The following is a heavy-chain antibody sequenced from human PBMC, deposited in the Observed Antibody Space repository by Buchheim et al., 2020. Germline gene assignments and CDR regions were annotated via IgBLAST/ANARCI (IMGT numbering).Heavy chain of an antibody. D-gene: IGHD3-10*01. V-gene: IGHV3-7*01. J-gene: IGHJ6*03. Sequence: EVQLVESGGGLVQPGGSLRLSCAASGFTFSNYWMSWVRQAPGKGLEWVANIKQDGSEKYYVDSVKGRFTISSDKAKKSLYLQMDSLRAEDTAVYYCARVCASGNYYYYMDVWGKGTT. CDR3: ARVCASGNYYYYMDV. CDR1: GFTFSNYW. CDR2: IKQDGSEK.